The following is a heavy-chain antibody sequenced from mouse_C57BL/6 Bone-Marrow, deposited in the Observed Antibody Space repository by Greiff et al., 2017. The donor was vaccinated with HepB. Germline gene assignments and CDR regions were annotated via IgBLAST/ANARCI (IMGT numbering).Heavy chain of an antibody. CDR1: GFNIKDDY. CDR2: IDPENGDT. D-gene: IGHD1-1*01. Sequence: VQLQQSGAELVRPGASVKLSCTASGFNIKDDYMHWVKQRPEQGLEWIGWIDPENGDTEYASKFQGKATITADTSSNTAYLQLSSLTSEDTAVYYCTLYVSYFDYWGQGTTRTVSS. V-gene: IGHV14-4*01. CDR3: TLYVSYFDY. J-gene: IGHJ2*01.